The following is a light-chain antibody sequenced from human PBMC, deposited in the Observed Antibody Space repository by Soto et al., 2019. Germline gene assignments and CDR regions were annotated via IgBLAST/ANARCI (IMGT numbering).Light chain of an antibody. CDR3: QQSNNSPST. CDR1: QSVSSN. V-gene: IGKV3-15*01. Sequence: ILMTRCQDTLSVSPGERASLACRASQSVSSNLAWYQQKPGQAPRLLIYAASTRATGIPSRFSGSGSGTDFTLTISSLQSEDFVRYYCQQSNNSPSTFGQGTKLDIK. J-gene: IGKJ1*01. CDR2: AAS.